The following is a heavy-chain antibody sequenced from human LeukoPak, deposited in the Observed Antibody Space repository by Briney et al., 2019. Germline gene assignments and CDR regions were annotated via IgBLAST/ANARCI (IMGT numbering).Heavy chain of an antibody. CDR2: IYYSGST. CDR1: GGSISSYY. V-gene: IGHV4-59*01. D-gene: IGHD5-18*01. Sequence: SETLSLTCTVSGGSISSYYWSWVRQPPGKGLEWIGYIYYSGSTNYKSSLKSRVTISVDTSKNQFSLKLSSVTAADTAVYYCARTTEGGYSYGYFYYYYMDVWGKGTTVTISS. J-gene: IGHJ6*03. CDR3: ARTTEGGYSYGYFYYYYMDV.